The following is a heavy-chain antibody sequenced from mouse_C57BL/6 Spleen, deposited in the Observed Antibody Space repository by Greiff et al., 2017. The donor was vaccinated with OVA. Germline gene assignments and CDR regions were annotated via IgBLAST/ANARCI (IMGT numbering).Heavy chain of an antibody. J-gene: IGHJ4*01. D-gene: IGHD1-1*01. V-gene: IGHV1-82*01. CDR1: GYAFSSSW. CDR3: ARYYYGSSYHYAMDY. CDR2: IYPGDGDT. Sequence: QVQLKQSGPELVKPGASVKISCKASGYAFSSSWMNWVKQRPGKGLEWIGRIYPGDGDTNYNGKFKGKATLTADKSSSTAYMQLSSLTSEDSAVYFCARYYYGSSYHYAMDYWGQGTSVTVSS.